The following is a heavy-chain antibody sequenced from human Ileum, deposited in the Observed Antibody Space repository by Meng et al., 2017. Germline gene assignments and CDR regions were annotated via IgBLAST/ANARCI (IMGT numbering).Heavy chain of an antibody. Sequence: GESLKISCAASGFPFSTFAMNWVRQAPGKGLEWVAVISHDEIHTFYGDSAKGRFTISRDNSRDTLFLQMNSLRPEDTAIYYCARENYYNSNILGAFDMWGQGTMVTVSS. CDR1: GFPFSTFA. D-gene: IGHD3-10*01. CDR2: ISHDEIHT. CDR3: ARENYYNSNILGAFDM. J-gene: IGHJ3*02. V-gene: IGHV3-30*04.